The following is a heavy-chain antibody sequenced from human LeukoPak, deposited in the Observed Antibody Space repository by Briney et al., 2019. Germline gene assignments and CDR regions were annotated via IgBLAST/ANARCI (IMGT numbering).Heavy chain of an antibody. D-gene: IGHD1-1*01. V-gene: IGHV4-59*01. J-gene: IGHJ5*02. CDR2: IYYSGST. CDR3: ARAKLRNWFDP. Sequence: TSETLSLTCTVSGGSISGYSWSWIRQPPGKGLECIGYIYYSGSTNYNPSLKSRVTMSVDTSKNQFSLSLSSVTAAGTAVYYCARAKLRNWFDPWGQGTLGTVSS. CDR1: GGSISGYS.